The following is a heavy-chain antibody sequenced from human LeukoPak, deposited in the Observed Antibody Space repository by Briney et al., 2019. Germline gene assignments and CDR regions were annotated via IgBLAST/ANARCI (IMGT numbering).Heavy chain of an antibody. CDR3: ARSYYYGSGSGPLFDY. J-gene: IGHJ4*02. Sequence: SETLSFTCTVSGGSISSYYWSWIRQPPGKGLEWIGYIYYSGSTNYNPSLKSRVTISVDTSKNQFSLKLSSVTAADTAVYYCARSYYYGSGSGPLFDYWGQGTLVTVSS. CDR1: GGSISSYY. D-gene: IGHD3-10*01. V-gene: IGHV4-59*01. CDR2: IYYSGST.